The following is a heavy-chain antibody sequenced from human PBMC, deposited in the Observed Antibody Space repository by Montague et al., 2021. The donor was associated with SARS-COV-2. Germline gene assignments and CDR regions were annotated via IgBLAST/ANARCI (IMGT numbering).Heavy chain of an antibody. CDR3: ARQPPYQTGALDI. Sequence: SETQSLTCTVSGGSISNSHYYCAWIRQPPGKGLEWIGGIYFNGHSYYNPPLKNRASISLDTSKNQYYLKLNSVAAADTAVYYCARQPPYQTGALDIWGQGTMVTVSS. V-gene: IGHV4-39*01. CDR1: GGSISNSHYY. D-gene: IGHD2-2*01. J-gene: IGHJ3*02. CDR2: IYFNGHS.